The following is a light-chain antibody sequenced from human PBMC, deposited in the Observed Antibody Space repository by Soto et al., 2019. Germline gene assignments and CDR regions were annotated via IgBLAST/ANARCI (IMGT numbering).Light chain of an antibody. CDR3: QQYYSTPPWS. CDR1: QSVFYSSNNKDN. V-gene: IGKV4-1*01. J-gene: IGKJ1*01. Sequence: DIVMTQSPDSLAVSLGERATINCKSSQSVFYSSNNKDNLAWYQQKPGQPPKLLIYWASTRESGVPDRFSGSGSGTDFTLTIDILQVEDVAVYYCQQYYSTPPWSFGQGTKVEIK. CDR2: WAS.